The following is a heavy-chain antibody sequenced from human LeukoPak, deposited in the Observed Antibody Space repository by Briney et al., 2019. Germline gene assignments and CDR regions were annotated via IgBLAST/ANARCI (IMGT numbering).Heavy chain of an antibody. J-gene: IGHJ4*02. D-gene: IGHD3-10*01. V-gene: IGHV4-4*07. CDR3: ARTQYYGSGTWYFDD. CDR2: VYTSGSP. Sequence: SETLSLTCTVSGASITNYYWSFIRHPAGKALEWSVRVYTSGSPNYNPSLKGRVTMSVDTSKNQVSLKLSSVTAGDTDVDFCARTQYYGSGTWYFDDWGQGTLVTVSS. CDR1: GASITNYY.